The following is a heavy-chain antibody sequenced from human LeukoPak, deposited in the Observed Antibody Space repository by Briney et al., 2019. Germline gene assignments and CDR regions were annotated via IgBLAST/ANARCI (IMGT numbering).Heavy chain of an antibody. V-gene: IGHV3-66*01. D-gene: IGHD3-22*01. CDR1: GFTVSSNY. Sequence: GGSLRLFCGASGFTVSSNYMNWVRQAPGKGLEWGSDIYSGGSTYYADSVKGRFTISRDSSKNTLYLQMNILSAEDTAVYYCAREGDYDCSGSPDDYLYDYAMDVWGRGTTVTVSS. CDR3: AREGDYDCSGSPDDYLYDYAMDV. CDR2: IYSGGST. J-gene: IGHJ6*02.